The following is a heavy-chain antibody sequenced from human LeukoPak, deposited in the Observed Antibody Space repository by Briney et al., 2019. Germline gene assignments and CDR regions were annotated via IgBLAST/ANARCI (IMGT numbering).Heavy chain of an antibody. CDR1: GFTVNSYA. Sequence: GGSLRLSCDAPGFTVNSYAMNWVRQAPGKGLEWVSVISASGDNTYYADSVKGRFTISRDDSKNTVYLQMNSLRADDTAVYHCAKGGRRHYGDYVAFWGQGTLVTVSS. CDR3: AKGGRRHYGDYVAF. J-gene: IGHJ4*02. V-gene: IGHV3-23*01. D-gene: IGHD4-17*01. CDR2: ISASGDNT.